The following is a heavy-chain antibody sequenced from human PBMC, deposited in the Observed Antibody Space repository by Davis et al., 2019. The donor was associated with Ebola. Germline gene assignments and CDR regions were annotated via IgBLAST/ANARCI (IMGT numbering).Heavy chain of an antibody. CDR3: AREDIGGGDYCDY. CDR2: ISYDGSNK. D-gene: IGHD4-17*01. V-gene: IGHV3-30*03. J-gene: IGHJ4*02. CDR1: GFTFSSYG. Sequence: GESLKISCAASGFTFSSYGMHWVRQAPGKGLEWVAVISYDGSNKYYADSVKGRFTITRDNSQNTLNLQMDSLRAEDTAVYYCAREDIGGGDYCDYWGQGVLVTVSS.